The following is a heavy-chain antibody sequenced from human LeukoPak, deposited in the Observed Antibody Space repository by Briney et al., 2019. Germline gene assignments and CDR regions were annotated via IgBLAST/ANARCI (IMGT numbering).Heavy chain of an antibody. V-gene: IGHV7-4-1*02. J-gene: IGHJ4*02. D-gene: IGHD5-12*01. CDR2: INTNTGDP. CDR3: AREYRHQPD. Sequence: ASVKVSCKASGNIFTTYALNWVRQAPGQGLEWMGWINTNTGDPTYAQGFTGRFVFSLDTSVNTAYLQISSLKTEDTAVYYCAREYRHQPDWGQGTLVTVSS. CDR1: GNIFTTYA.